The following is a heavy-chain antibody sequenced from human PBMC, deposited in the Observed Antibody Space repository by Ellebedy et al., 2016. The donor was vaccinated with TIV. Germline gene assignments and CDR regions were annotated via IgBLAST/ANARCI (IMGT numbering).Heavy chain of an antibody. V-gene: IGHV3-23*01. D-gene: IGHD5-12*01. CDR3: AKEGGQWGYGGTFDY. J-gene: IGHJ4*02. CDR2: ITDSGGGT. CDR1: GFSFTTNA. Sequence: GESLKISCVASGFSFTTNAMSWVRQAPGKGLDWVSAITDSGGGTFYANSVRGRFTISRDNSKRTLYLQMNSLRVEDTAVYYCAKEGGQWGYGGTFDYWGPGVLVTVSS.